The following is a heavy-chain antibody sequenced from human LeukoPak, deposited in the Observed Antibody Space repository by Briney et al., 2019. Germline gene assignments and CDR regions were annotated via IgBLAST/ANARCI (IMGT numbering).Heavy chain of an antibody. CDR2: INTNTGNP. J-gene: IGHJ4*02. D-gene: IGHD2-8*01. V-gene: IGHV7-4-1*02. CDR3: ASFFCTSGLCYYLDY. Sequence: GASVKVSCKASGYTFTSNALGWVRQAPGQGLEWMGWINTNTGNPTYAQGFTGRFVFSLDTSDNTAYLQISSLQAEDTAVYYCASFFCTSGLCYYLDYWGQRTLVTVSS. CDR1: GYTFTSNA.